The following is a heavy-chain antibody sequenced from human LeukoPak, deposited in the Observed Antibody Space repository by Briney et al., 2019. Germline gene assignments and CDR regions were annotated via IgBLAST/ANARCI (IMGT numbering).Heavy chain of an antibody. CDR1: GFTFISYG. J-gene: IGHJ4*02. CDR2: ISYDGSNK. Sequence: PGRSLRLSCAASGFTFISYGMHWVRQAPGKGLEWVAVISYDGSNKYYADSVKGRFTISRDNSKNTLYLQMNSLRAEDTAVYYCAKDNFDYWGQGTLVTVSS. V-gene: IGHV3-30*18. CDR3: AKDNFDY.